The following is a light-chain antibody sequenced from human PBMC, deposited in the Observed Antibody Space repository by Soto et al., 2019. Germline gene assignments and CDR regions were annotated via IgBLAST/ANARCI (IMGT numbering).Light chain of an antibody. CDR2: HVS. Sequence: AIELTQSPSTLSASVGERATITCRASQGVGNSLGWYQQKPGKAPKLLIYHVSTLHAGVSSRFSGSGSGTDFTLTISSLQPEDFATYYCLQDNNNPHTFGGGTKVGIK. CDR1: QGVGNS. J-gene: IGKJ4*01. CDR3: LQDNNNPHT. V-gene: IGKV1-6*01.